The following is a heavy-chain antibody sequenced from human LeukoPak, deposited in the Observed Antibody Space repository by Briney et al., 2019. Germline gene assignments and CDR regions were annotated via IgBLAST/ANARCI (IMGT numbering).Heavy chain of an antibody. J-gene: IGHJ4*02. D-gene: IGHD2-15*01. Sequence: GGSLRLSRAASGFTFTTYAMNWVRQAPGKGLEWVSIIRGSGGNTFYADAVRGRFTISRDNSKNTLYLQMNNLRDEDTAVYYCAKDPPCSGGTCYGYFESWGQGTLVTVSS. CDR1: GFTFTTYA. CDR2: IRGSGGNT. CDR3: AKDPPCSGGTCYGYFES. V-gene: IGHV3-23*01.